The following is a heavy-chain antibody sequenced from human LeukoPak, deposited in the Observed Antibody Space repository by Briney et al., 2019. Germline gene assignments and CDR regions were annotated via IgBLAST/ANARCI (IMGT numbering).Heavy chain of an antibody. CDR2: ISGSGGST. Sequence: GGSLRLSCAASGFTFSSYAITWVRQAPGKGLEWVSAISGSGGSTYYADSVKGRFTISRDNAKNSLYLQMNSLRAEDTAVYYCARGRSRGWYYFDYWGQGTLVTVSS. D-gene: IGHD6-19*01. J-gene: IGHJ4*02. CDR3: ARGRSRGWYYFDY. V-gene: IGHV3-23*01. CDR1: GFTFSSYA.